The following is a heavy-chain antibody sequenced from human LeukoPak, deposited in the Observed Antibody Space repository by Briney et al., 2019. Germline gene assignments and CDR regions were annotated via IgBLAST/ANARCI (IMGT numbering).Heavy chain of an antibody. J-gene: IGHJ4*02. CDR2: SYHNGAT. Sequence: PSETLSLTCTVSGGPIRSTSHYWGWVRQPPGKGLEWIGSSYHNGATYYNPSLKRRVTISVDTSKNQFSLKLTSVPAADTALYYCARHTGYQGYLDYFDSWGQGTLVTVSS. V-gene: IGHV4-39*01. CDR3: ARHTGYQGYLDYFDS. D-gene: IGHD2-2*01. CDR1: GGPIRSTSHY.